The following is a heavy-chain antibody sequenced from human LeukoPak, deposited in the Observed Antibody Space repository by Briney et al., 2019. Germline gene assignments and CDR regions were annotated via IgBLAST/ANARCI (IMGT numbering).Heavy chain of an antibody. CDR3: ARRTRYTSSLCTREPHFDY. CDR2: IYHSGST. V-gene: IGHV4-38-2*02. D-gene: IGHD6-13*01. Sequence: SETLSLTCTVSGYSISSGYYWGWIRQPPGKGLEWIGSIYHSGSTYYNPSLKSRVTISVDTSKNQISLRLTSVTAADTAVYYCARRTRYTSSLCTREPHFDYWGQGTLLTVSS. J-gene: IGHJ4*02. CDR1: GYSISSGYY.